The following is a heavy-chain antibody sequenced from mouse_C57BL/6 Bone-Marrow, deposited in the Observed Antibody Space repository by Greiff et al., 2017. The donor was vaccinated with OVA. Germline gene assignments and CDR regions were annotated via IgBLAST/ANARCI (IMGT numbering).Heavy chain of an antibody. CDR2: IHPNSGST. V-gene: IGHV1-64*01. J-gene: IGHJ2*01. CDR3: ARIYYYSLDY. Sequence: VQLQQSGAELVKPGASVKLSCKASGYTFTSYWMHWVKQRPGQGLEWIGMIHPNSGSTNYNEKFKSKATLTVDKSSSTAYMQLSSLTSEDSAVYYCARIYYYSLDYWGQGTTLTVSS. D-gene: IGHD1-1*01. CDR1: GYTFTSYW.